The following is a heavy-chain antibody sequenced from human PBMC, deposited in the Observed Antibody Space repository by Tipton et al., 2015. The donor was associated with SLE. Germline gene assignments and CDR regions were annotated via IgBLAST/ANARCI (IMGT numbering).Heavy chain of an antibody. CDR3: AKANYYDTSLDI. D-gene: IGHD3-16*01. Sequence: SLRLSCAASGFTFDDYAMHWVRQSPGKGLEWVSSISWDSANKRYAHSVRGRFTVSRDNAKNSLYLQMNSLREEDTALFYCAKANYYDTSLDIWGRGTMVIVSS. CDR1: GFTFDDYA. J-gene: IGHJ3*02. V-gene: IGHV3-9*01. CDR2: ISWDSANK.